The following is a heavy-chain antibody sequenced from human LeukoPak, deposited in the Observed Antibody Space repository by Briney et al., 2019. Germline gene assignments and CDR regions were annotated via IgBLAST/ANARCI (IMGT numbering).Heavy chain of an antibody. Sequence: GTSLRLSCAASGFTFSRHDMHWVRQAPGKGLEWVAVIWYDGSNKDYVDSVKGRFTISRDNSRNTVYLQMNGLRDDDTAMYYCATGAWYGSGSWGYWGQGTLVTVAS. CDR1: GFTFSRHD. CDR2: IWYDGSNK. V-gene: IGHV3-33*01. J-gene: IGHJ4*02. CDR3: ATGAWYGSGSWGY. D-gene: IGHD3-10*01.